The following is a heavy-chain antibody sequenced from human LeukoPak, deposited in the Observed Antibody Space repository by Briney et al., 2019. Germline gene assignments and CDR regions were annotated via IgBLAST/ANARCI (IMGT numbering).Heavy chain of an antibody. J-gene: IGHJ4*02. D-gene: IGHD1-26*01. Sequence: ASVKVSCKPSGYTFTIYGISWVRQAPGQGLEWMGWISAYNGNTKYAQKLQGRVTMTTDTSTSIAYMELRGLRSDDTAVYYCARVVGGSYYSANCFDYWGQGTLVTVSS. CDR3: ARVVGGSYYSANCFDY. CDR1: GYTFTIYG. CDR2: ISAYNGNT. V-gene: IGHV1-18*01.